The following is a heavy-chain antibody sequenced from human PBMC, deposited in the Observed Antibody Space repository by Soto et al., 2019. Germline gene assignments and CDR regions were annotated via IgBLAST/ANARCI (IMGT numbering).Heavy chain of an antibody. CDR3: AKVFYYYDSSGYYYFDY. Sequence: PGGSLRLSCAASGFTFSIYAVRWVRQAPGKGPEWISSISGSGSTIYYADSVKGRFTISRDNSKNTLYLQMSSLRAEDTAVYYCAKVFYYYDSSGYYYFDYWGQGTLVTVSS. CDR1: GFTFSIYA. J-gene: IGHJ4*02. CDR2: ISGSGSTI. D-gene: IGHD3-22*01. V-gene: IGHV3-23*01.